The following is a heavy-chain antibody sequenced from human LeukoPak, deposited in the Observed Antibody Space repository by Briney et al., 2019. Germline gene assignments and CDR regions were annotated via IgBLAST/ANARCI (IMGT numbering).Heavy chain of an antibody. CDR3: ARGRPDTSVPRTYYMDV. CDR1: GHTFTSFD. J-gene: IGHJ6*03. CDR2: MSPNTGNT. Sequence: ASVKVSCKASGHTFTSFDIFWVRRATGQGLEWMGWMSPNTGNTGYAQKFQGRVTFTRDPSISTSFMELSSLRSEDTAIYYCARGRPDTSVPRTYYMDVWGKGTTVTVSS. D-gene: IGHD5-18*01. V-gene: IGHV1-8*01.